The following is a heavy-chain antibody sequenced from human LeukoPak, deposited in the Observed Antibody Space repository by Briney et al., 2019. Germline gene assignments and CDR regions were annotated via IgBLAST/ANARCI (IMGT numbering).Heavy chain of an antibody. D-gene: IGHD2-2*01. V-gene: IGHV3-30*01. CDR3: ARDQYCSSTSCYPSDY. J-gene: IGHJ4*02. CDR1: GFTFSSYA. Sequence: PGRSLRLSCAASGFTFSSYAMHWVRQAPGKGLEWVAVISYDGSNKYYADSVKGRFTISRDNPKNTLYLQMNSLRAEDTAVYYCARDQYCSSTSCYPSDYWGQGTLVTVSS. CDR2: ISYDGSNK.